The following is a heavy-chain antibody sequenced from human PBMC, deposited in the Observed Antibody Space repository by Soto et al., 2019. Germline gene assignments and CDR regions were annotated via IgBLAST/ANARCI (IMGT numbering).Heavy chain of an antibody. V-gene: IGHV1-8*02. CDR1: GGTFSSYA. J-gene: IGHJ4*02. CDR2: INPISGKA. CDR3: ARGGVFFFAAPTNPFDY. D-gene: IGHD3-10*01. Sequence: ASVKVSCKASGGTFSSYAISWVRQAPGQGLEWMGWINPISGKADYAQKFQGRVTMTRNTSISTAYMELSSLRSEDTAVYYCARGGVFFFAAPTNPFDYWGQGTLVTVSS.